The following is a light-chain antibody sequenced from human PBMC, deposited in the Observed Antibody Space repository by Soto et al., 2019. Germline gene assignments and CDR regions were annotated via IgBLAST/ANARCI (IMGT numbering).Light chain of an antibody. CDR1: QSVSNN. Sequence: EIVMTQSPVTLSVSPGERATLSCRASQSVSNNLAWYQQKPGQAPRLLFYGASTRATGIPARFSGSGSGTEFPLTISSLQSEDFADYYCQQYNNWTPLNFVGGTKGEIK. CDR2: GAS. CDR3: QQYNNWTPLN. J-gene: IGKJ4*01. V-gene: IGKV3-15*01.